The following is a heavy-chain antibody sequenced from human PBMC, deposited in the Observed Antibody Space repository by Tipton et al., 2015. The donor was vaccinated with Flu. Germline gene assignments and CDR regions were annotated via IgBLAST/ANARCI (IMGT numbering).Heavy chain of an antibody. Sequence: LRLSCTVSGGSISSYYWSWIRQPPGKGLEWIGYIYYSGSTNYNPSHKSRVTISVDTSKNQFSLKLSSVTAADTAVYYRARGRIILVRGVIDYFDYWGQGTLVTVSS. CDR3: ARGRIILVRGVIDYFDY. CDR2: IYYSGST. D-gene: IGHD3-10*01. J-gene: IGHJ4*02. V-gene: IGHV4-59*01. CDR1: GGSISSYY.